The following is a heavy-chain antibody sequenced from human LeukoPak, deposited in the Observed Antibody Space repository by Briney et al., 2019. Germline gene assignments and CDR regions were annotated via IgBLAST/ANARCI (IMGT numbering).Heavy chain of an antibody. CDR3: ARGTGAPNYFDY. D-gene: IGHD7-27*01. J-gene: IGHJ4*02. CDR1: GYTFTGYY. Sequence: GASVKVSCKASGYTFTGYYIHWVRQAPGQGLEWMACINPNGGGTNYAQKFQGRVAVTRDSSISTAYMELSGLHSDDTAVIYCARGTGAPNYFDYWGQGTLVTVSS. CDR2: INPNGGGT. V-gene: IGHV1-2*02.